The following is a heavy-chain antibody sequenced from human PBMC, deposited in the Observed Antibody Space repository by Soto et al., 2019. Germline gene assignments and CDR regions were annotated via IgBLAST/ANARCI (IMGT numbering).Heavy chain of an antibody. D-gene: IGHD2-21*02. V-gene: IGHV3-23*01. Sequence: SGSGGSTYYADSVKGRFTISRDNSKNTLYLQMNSLRAEDTAVYYCAKDRRGGDVDYWGQGTLVTVSS. J-gene: IGHJ4*02. CDR3: AKDRRGGDVDY. CDR2: SGSGGST.